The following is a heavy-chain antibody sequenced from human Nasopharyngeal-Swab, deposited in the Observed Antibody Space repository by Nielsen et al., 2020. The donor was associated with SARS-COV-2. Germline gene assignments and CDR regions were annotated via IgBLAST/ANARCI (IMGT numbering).Heavy chain of an antibody. D-gene: IGHD2-15*01. CDR3: ARDVGGRDNY. CDR1: GFTFSTYA. J-gene: IGHJ4*02. Sequence: GGSLRLSCAASGFTFSTYAMHWVRQAPGKGLEWVAVISYDGNNKYYADSMKGRFTVSRDNSKNTLYLQMNSLRAEDTAVYYCARDVGGRDNYWGQGALVTVSS. CDR2: ISYDGNNK. V-gene: IGHV3-30-3*01.